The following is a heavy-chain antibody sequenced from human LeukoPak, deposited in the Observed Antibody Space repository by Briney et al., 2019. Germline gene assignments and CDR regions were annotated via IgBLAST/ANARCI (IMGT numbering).Heavy chain of an antibody. J-gene: IGHJ4*02. D-gene: IGHD2-15*01. CDR2: IYYSGST. CDR1: GGSISSYY. CDR3: ARLSPLYCSGGSCYSARYFDY. Sequence: PSETLSLTCTVPGGSISSYYWSWIRQPPGKGLEWIGYIYYSGSTNYNPSLKSRVTISVDTSKNQFSLKLSSVTAADTAVYYCARLSPLYCSGGSCYSARYFDYWGQGTLVTVSA. V-gene: IGHV4-59*08.